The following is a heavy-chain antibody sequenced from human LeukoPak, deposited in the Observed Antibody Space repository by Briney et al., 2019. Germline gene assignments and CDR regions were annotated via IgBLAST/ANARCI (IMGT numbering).Heavy chain of an antibody. CDR3: GRNFEASSNWYIQY. CDR2: IYYSGST. V-gene: IGHV4-59*01. J-gene: IGHJ1*01. CDR1: GGSISSYY. Sequence: SETLSLTCTVAGGSISSYYWSWIRQPPGEGLEWIGYIYYSGSTNYNPSLKSRVTISVDTSKNQFSLKLSSVTAADTAVYYCGRNFEASSNWYIQYWGQGSLVTVSS. D-gene: IGHD2-2*01.